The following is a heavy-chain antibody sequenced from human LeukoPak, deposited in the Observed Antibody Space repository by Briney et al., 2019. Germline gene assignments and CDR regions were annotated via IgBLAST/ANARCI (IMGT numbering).Heavy chain of an antibody. CDR3: ARERTGYYIVY. CDR2: ISYDGSGK. D-gene: IGHD3/OR15-3a*01. CDR1: GFTFSNYA. Sequence: GGSLRLSRAASGFTFSNYAMHWVRQAPGKGLEWVALISYDGSGKYYSDSVKGRFTISRDSSENTLYLQMNSLRAEDTAIYYCARERTGYYIVYWGQGTLVTVSS. V-gene: IGHV3-30*04. J-gene: IGHJ4*02.